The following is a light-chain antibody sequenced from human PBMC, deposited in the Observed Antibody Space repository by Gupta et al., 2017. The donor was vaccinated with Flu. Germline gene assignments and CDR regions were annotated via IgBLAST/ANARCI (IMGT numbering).Light chain of an antibody. CDR2: DVS. V-gene: IGKV3-11*01. CDR1: PSLSGY. Sequence: GDSATLSCRASPSLSGYLAWYQQRPGQSPRLLIYDVSVRATGIPVRFSGSGSGTDFTLTISTLEPEDFGVYYCQQRSNAPPLTFGGGTRVEIK. CDR3: QQRSNAPPLT. J-gene: IGKJ4*01.